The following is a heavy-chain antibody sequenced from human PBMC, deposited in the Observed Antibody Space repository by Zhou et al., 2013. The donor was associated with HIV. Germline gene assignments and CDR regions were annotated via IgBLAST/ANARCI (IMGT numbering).Heavy chain of an antibody. V-gene: IGHV1-69*14. Sequence: QVQLVQSGAEVKKPGSSVKVSCKASGGTFRNYAISWVRQAPGQGLEWMGGIIPILGTANYAHKFQARVTITADKSTTTAYMELSSLRSEDTALYYCARSYYAGSSAYFDYWGQGTLVTVSS. J-gene: IGHJ4*02. CDR1: GGTFRNYA. CDR3: ARSYYAGSSAYFDY. D-gene: IGHD2-15*01. CDR2: IIPILGTA.